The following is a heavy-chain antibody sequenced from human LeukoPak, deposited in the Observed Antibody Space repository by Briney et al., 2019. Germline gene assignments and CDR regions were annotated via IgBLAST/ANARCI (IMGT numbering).Heavy chain of an antibody. Sequence: ASVKVSCKASGGTFSSYAISWVRQAPGQGLEWMGGIIPIFGTANYAQKFQGRVTITTDESTSTAYMELSSLRSEDTAVYYCARGGELEWLRSWFDPWGQGTLVTVSS. V-gene: IGHV1-69*05. D-gene: IGHD3-3*01. CDR1: GGTFSSYA. CDR2: IIPIFGTA. CDR3: ARGGELEWLRSWFDP. J-gene: IGHJ5*02.